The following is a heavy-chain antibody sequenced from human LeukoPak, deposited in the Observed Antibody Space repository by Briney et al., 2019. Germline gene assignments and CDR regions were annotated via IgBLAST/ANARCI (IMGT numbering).Heavy chain of an antibody. Sequence: SETLSLTCTVSGGSISSYYWSWTRQPPGKGLEWIGEINHSGSTNYNPSLKSRVTISVDTSKNQFSLKPSSVTAADTAVYYCARGYAFDIWGQGTMVTVSS. V-gene: IGHV4-34*01. CDR2: INHSGST. J-gene: IGHJ3*02. CDR3: ARGYAFDI. CDR1: GGSISSYY.